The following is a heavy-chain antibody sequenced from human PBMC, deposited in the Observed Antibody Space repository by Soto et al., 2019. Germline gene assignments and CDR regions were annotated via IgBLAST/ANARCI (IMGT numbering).Heavy chain of an antibody. Sequence: SETLSLTCTVSGGSISSYYWSWIRQPPGKGLEWIGYIYYSGSTNYNPSLKSRVTISVDTSKNQFSLKLSSVTAADTAVYYCARGRAVAGNYYFDYWGQGTLVTVSS. CDR3: ARGRAVAGNYYFDY. CDR1: GGSISSYY. CDR2: IYYSGST. V-gene: IGHV4-59*01. D-gene: IGHD6-19*01. J-gene: IGHJ4*02.